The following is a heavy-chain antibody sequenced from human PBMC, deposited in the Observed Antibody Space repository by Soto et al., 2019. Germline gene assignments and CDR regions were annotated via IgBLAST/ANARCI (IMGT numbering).Heavy chain of an antibody. CDR1: GYTFTSYG. D-gene: IGHD6-13*01. V-gene: IGHV1-18*01. Sequence: GASVKVSCKASGYTFTSYGISWVRQAPGQGHERMRWISAYNSNTNYAKKNKGRDTITTDTSISTAYMELSRLRSDDTAVYYCARDSRLRIAAADHYYYYGMDVWGQGTTVTVSS. CDR2: ISAYNSNT. CDR3: ARDSRLRIAAADHYYYYGMDV. J-gene: IGHJ6*02.